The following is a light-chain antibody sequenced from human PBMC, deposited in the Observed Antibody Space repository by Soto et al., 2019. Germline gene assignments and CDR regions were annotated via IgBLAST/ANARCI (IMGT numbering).Light chain of an antibody. CDR1: QDVSNC. V-gene: IGKV1-33*01. CDR3: QQCDDFPPT. J-gene: IGKJ4*01. CDR2: DAS. Sequence: DIQMTKSPSSLSASVGDRVTIPCQANQDVSNCLSWYQQKPGKAPKLLISDASTLETGVSSRFRGTGHGTDVSFTITSLQTEDIATYYWQQCDDFPPTFGGGTKVES.